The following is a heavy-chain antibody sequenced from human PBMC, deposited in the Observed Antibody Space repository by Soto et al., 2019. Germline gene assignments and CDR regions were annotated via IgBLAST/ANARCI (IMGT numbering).Heavy chain of an antibody. J-gene: IGHJ4*02. V-gene: IGHV4-61*01. CDR2: IYYSGST. Sequence: QVQLQESGPGLVKPSETLSLTCTVSGGSVSSGSYYWSWIRQPPGKGLEWIGYIYYSGSTNYNPSLKSRVTISVDTSKTQFSLKLSSVTAVDTAVYYFARVHSGSYSHLFDYCGQGTLVTVSS. CDR1: GGSVSSGSYY. D-gene: IGHD1-26*01. CDR3: ARVHSGSYSHLFDY.